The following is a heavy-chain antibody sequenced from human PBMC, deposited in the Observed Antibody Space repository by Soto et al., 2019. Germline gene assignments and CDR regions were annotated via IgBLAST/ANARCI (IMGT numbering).Heavy chain of an antibody. CDR3: AREEAVAGTAFEH. CDR1: GYTFPSYG. J-gene: IGHJ5*02. CDR2: ISAYNGSK. V-gene: IGHV1-18*01. Sequence: EASVKVSCKASGYTFPSYGISWVRQVPGQGLEWMGWISAYNGSKRYAQNFQGRVPMTMDTSTTTFYRGLRPWGSDGPAVYYWAREEAVAGTAFEHGGQGPRVTVSS. D-gene: IGHD6-19*01.